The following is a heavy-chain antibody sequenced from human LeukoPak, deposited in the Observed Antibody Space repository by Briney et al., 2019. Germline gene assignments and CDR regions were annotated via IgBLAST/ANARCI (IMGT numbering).Heavy chain of an antibody. J-gene: IGHJ4*02. CDR3: AKGTYYYDSSGLFDY. V-gene: IGHV3-9*01. D-gene: IGHD3-22*01. CDR1: GFTLDDYA. Sequence: GGSLRLSCAASGFTLDDYAMHWVRQAPGKGLEWVSGISWNSGSIGYADSVKGRFTISRDNAKNSLYLQMNSLRAEDTALYYCAKGTYYYDSSGLFDYWGQGTLVTVSS. CDR2: ISWNSGSI.